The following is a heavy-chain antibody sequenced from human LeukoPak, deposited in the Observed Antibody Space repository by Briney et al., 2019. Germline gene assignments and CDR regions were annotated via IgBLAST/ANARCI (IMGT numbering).Heavy chain of an antibody. V-gene: IGHV1-18*01. Sequence: ASVKVSCKASGYTFTSYGISWVRQAPGQGLEWMGWISAYNGNTNYAQKLQGRVTMTTDTSTSTAYMELRSLRSDDTAVYYCARGTLRFLEWSSPPHMDVWGKGTTVTVSS. CDR1: GYTFTSYG. CDR2: ISAYNGNT. CDR3: ARGTLRFLEWSSPPHMDV. D-gene: IGHD3-3*01. J-gene: IGHJ6*03.